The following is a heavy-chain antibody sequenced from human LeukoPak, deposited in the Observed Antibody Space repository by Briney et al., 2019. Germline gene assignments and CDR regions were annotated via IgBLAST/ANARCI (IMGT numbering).Heavy chain of an antibody. D-gene: IGHD2-2*01. CDR2: ISWNSGSI. CDR1: GFTFDDYA. Sequence: GGSLRLSCAASGFTFDDYAMHWVRQAPGKGLEWASGISWNSGSIGYADSVKGRFTISRDNAKNSLYLQMNSLRAEDTALYYCAKDMRGSTSYGIDYWGQGTLVTVSS. CDR3: AKDMRGSTSYGIDY. J-gene: IGHJ4*02. V-gene: IGHV3-9*01.